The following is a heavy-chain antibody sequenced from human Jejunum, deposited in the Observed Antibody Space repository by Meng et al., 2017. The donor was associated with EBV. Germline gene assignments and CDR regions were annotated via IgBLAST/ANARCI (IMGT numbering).Heavy chain of an antibody. Sequence: LLQSGADVKKPGATVKTSCQVSGDTFIDYHVHWVRQAPGQGLEWMGILNLNNGATSYAQRIRGRVTMTRDTSTSTVYMELSSLRSEDTALYYCVGEIVAPYSFDQWGQGTLVTVSS. CDR3: VGEIVAPYSFDQ. CDR2: LNLNNGAT. J-gene: IGHJ4*02. CDR1: GDTFIDYH. D-gene: IGHD5-12*01. V-gene: IGHV1-46*01.